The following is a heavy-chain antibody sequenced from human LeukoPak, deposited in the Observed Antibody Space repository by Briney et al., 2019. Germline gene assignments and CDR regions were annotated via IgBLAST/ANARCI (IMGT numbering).Heavy chain of an antibody. V-gene: IGHV4-39*01. J-gene: IGHJ4*02. CDR3: ARLVVVPAAYTADYFDY. CDR1: GGSISSGGYY. CDR2: IYYSGST. D-gene: IGHD2-2*01. Sequence: SQTLSLTCTVSGGSISSGGYYWGWIRQPPGKGLEWIGSIYYSGSTYYNPSLKSRVTISVDTSKNQFSLKLSSVTAADTAVYYCARLVVVPAAYTADYFDYWGQGTLVTVSS.